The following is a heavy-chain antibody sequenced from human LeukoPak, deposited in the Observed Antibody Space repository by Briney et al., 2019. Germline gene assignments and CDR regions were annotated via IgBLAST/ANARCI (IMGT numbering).Heavy chain of an antibody. J-gene: IGHJ4*02. CDR2: INPNSGGT. CDR3: ARLSLPADYYDSSGYDDY. CDR1: GYTFTGYY. D-gene: IGHD3-22*01. V-gene: IGHV1-2*02. Sequence: APVKVSCKASGYTFTGYYMHWVRQAPGQGLEWMGWINPNSGGTNYAQKFQGRVTMTRDTSISTAYMELSRLRSDDTAVYYCARLSLPADYYDSSGYDDYWGQGTLVTVSS.